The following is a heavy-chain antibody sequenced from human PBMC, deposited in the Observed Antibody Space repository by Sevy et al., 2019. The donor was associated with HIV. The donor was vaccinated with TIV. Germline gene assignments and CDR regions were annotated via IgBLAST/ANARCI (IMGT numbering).Heavy chain of an antibody. CDR2: IYYSGST. CDR3: ARHAPRRLQSGWFDP. Sequence: SETLSLTCTVSGGSISSSSYYWGWIRQPPGKGLEWIGSIYYSGSTYYNPSLKSRVTISVDTSKNQFSLKLSSVTAADTAVYYCARHAPRRLQSGWFDPWGQGTLVTVSS. CDR1: GGSISSSSYY. D-gene: IGHD3-16*01. V-gene: IGHV4-39*01. J-gene: IGHJ5*02.